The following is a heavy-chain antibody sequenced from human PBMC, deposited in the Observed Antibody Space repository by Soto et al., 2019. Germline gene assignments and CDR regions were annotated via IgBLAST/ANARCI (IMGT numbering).Heavy chain of an antibody. V-gene: IGHV4-59*01. CDR3: ARCNGLGSYYTSFFDH. D-gene: IGHD3-10*01. Sequence: ETLSLTSHISGGSIGYYYWSWIRQPPRKGLEWIGYIYYSASTTYNPSLKSRSTISVNTSKNKFFLNLSSVTAADAAVYYGARCNGLGSYYTSFFDHWGQGTLVTVSS. J-gene: IGHJ4*02. CDR1: GGSIGYYY. CDR2: IYYSAST.